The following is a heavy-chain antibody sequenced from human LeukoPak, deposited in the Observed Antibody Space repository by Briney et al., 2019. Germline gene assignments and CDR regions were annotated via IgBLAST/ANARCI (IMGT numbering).Heavy chain of an antibody. V-gene: IGHV3-23*01. D-gene: IGHD1-26*01. CDR2: ISGSGGGT. J-gene: IGHJ4*02. CDR1: GFTFSSYW. CDR3: AKDRGSYWFDY. Sequence: QPGGSLSLSCAASGFTFSSYWMSWVRQAPGKGLEWVSAISGSGGGTYYADSVKGRFTISRDNSKNMLYLQMNSLRVEDTAVYYCAKDRGSYWFDYWGQGTLVIVSS.